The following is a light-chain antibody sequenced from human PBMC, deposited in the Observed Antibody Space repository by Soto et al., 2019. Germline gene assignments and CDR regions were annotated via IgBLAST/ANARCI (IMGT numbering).Light chain of an antibody. CDR3: LSYADTAYV. Sequence: QSVLTQPASASGSPGQSVTISCAGTSSDVGGYSYVSWYQQYPGKVPKLMIYEVSCRPSGVPGRFSGSKSGNTACLTVSGPQAGDEADYYCLSYADTAYVFGTGTKVTVL. J-gene: IGLJ1*01. CDR1: SSDVGGYSY. V-gene: IGLV2-8*01. CDR2: EVS.